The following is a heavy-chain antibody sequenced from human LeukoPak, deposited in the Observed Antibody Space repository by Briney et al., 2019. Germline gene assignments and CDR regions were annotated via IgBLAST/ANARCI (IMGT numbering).Heavy chain of an antibody. Sequence: ASVKVSCKVSGYTLTTYGINWVRQAPGQGLEWMGWISGYNGNTNYAQKLQGRVTMTTDTSTNTAYMDLKSLRSDDTAVYYCARGSGVRQQLGTFDYWGQGTLVTVSS. CDR2: ISGYNGNT. D-gene: IGHD6-13*01. J-gene: IGHJ4*02. V-gene: IGHV1-18*01. CDR1: GYTLTTYG. CDR3: ARGSGVRQQLGTFDY.